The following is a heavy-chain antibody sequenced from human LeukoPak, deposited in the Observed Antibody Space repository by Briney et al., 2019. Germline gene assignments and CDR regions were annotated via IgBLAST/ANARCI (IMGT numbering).Heavy chain of an antibody. CDR1: GFTFSDHY. CDR3: AREEFYDSSGYYYYYYYYGMDV. J-gene: IGHJ6*02. V-gene: IGHV3-72*01. Sequence: TGGSLRLSCAASGFTFSDHYMDWVRQAPGKGLEWVGRTRNKANSYTTEYAASVKGRFTISRDDSKNSLYLQMNSLKTEDTAVYYCAREEFYDSSGYYYYYYYYGMDVWGQGTTVTVSS. D-gene: IGHD3-22*01. CDR2: TRNKANSYTT.